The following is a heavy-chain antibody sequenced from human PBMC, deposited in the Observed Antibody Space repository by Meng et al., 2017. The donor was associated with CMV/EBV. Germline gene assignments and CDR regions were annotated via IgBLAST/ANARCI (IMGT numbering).Heavy chain of an antibody. V-gene: IGHV3-72*01. D-gene: IGHD1-26*01. CDR1: GFTFSDHS. CDR2: TRNKANSYTT. CDR3: ARGWEASSWFDP. J-gene: IGHJ5*02. Sequence: SGFTFSDHSRDWVRQAPGKGLEWVSRTRNKANSYTTDYAASVKGRFTISRDDSKNSLYLQMNSLKTEDTAVYYCARGWEASSWFDPWGQGTLVTVSS.